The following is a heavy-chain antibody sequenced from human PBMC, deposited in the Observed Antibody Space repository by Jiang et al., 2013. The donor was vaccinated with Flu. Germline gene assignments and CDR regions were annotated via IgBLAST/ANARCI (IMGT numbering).Heavy chain of an antibody. CDR2: ISYDGSNK. D-gene: IGHD3-16*01. V-gene: IGHV3-30*18. CDR3: AKDGNYDYVWGRDYYFDY. J-gene: IGHJ4*02. CDR1: GFTFSSYG. Sequence: SGGGVVQPGRSLRLSCAASGFTFSSYGMHWVRQAPGKGLEWVAVISYDGSNKYYADSVKGRFTISRDNSKNTLYLQMNSLRAEDTAVYYCAKDGNYDYVWGRDYYFDYWGQGTLVTVSS.